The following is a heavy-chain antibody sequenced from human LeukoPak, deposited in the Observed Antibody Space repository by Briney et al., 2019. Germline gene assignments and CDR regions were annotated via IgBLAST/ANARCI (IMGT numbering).Heavy chain of an antibody. CDR3: ARDIRYCTSTSCYKDYFYAMDV. J-gene: IGHJ6*02. CDR1: DGSISGYY. CDR2: VYISGTT. D-gene: IGHD2-2*02. V-gene: IGHV4-4*07. Sequence: SETLSLTCTVSDGSISGYYWSWIRQPAGKGLEWIGRVYISGTTNYNPSLKGRVTMSVDTSKNQFSLELSSATAADTAVYYCARDIRYCTSTSCYKDYFYAMDVWGQGTTVTVSS.